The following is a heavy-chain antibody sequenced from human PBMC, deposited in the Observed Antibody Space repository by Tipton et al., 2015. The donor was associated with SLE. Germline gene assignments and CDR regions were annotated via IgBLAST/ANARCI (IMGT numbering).Heavy chain of an antibody. J-gene: IGHJ4*02. CDR3: ARGAGIAAAATRFDY. D-gene: IGHD6-13*01. CDR2: IYYSGST. Sequence: TLSLTCTVSGGSISSYYWSWIRQPPGKGLEWIGYIYYSGSTNYNPSLKSRVTISVDTSKNQFSLKLSSVTAADTAVYYCARGAGIAAAATRFDYWGQGTLVTVSS. V-gene: IGHV4-59*01. CDR1: GGSISSYY.